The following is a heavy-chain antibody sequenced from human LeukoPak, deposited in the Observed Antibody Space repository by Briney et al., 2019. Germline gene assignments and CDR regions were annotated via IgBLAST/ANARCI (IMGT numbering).Heavy chain of an antibody. CDR2: NYYSRST. CDR1: GGSTSGSY. CDR3: ASAIVGATGLLLD. J-gene: IGHJ4*02. Sequence: SETLSLTCTVSGGSTSGSYWSCIRPPPGKGLEWVGYNYYSRSTNYNPSLKSRVTKSVDTSKNQFSLKLSSVTAADTAVHYCASAIVGATGLLLDWGQGTLVTVSS. D-gene: IGHD1-26*01. V-gene: IGHV4-59*03.